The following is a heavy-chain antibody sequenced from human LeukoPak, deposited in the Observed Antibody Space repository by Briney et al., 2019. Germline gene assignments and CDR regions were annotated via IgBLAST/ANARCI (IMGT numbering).Heavy chain of an antibody. CDR2: ISGSGGST. J-gene: IGHJ4*02. CDR1: GFTFSSYG. V-gene: IGHV3-23*01. D-gene: IGHD3-10*01. Sequence: PGGSLRLSCAASGFTFSSYGMSWVRQAPGKGLEWVSAISGSGGSTYYADSVKGRFTISRDNSKNTLYLQMNSLRAEDTAVYYCARASVLWFGELLLWGQGTLVTVSS. CDR3: ARASVLWFGELLL.